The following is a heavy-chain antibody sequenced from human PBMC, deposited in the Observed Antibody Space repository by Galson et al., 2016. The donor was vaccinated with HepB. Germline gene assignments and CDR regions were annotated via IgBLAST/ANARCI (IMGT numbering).Heavy chain of an antibody. J-gene: IGHJ4*02. D-gene: IGHD2-2*01. CDR1: GGSVISDSDY. V-gene: IGHV4-61*01. CDR2: IYHSGST. Sequence: SETLSLTCTVSGGSVISDSDYWTWTRQPPGKGLEWIGYIYHSGSTNYNPSLKSRLTMSVDTSKNQFSLKLGSLTAADTAVYYCARDWGYCSRTSCYAFDTWGQGTLVTVSS. CDR3: ARDWGYCSRTSCYAFDT.